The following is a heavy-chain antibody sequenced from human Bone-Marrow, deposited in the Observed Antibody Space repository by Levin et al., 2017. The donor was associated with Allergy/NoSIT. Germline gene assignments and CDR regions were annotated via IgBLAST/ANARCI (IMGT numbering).Heavy chain of an antibody. CDR3: ARQDKNHYGSVSYSNDF. Sequence: GESLKISCKGSGYSFYNYWIGWVRQVPGKGLEWMGIIYPYDSDTSYSQSLQGQVTISADKSISTAYLQRSSLKASDTAIYYCARQDKNHYGSVSYSNDFWGQGTLVTVSS. V-gene: IGHV5-51*01. J-gene: IGHJ4*02. CDR2: IYPYDSDT. D-gene: IGHD3-10*01. CDR1: GYSFYNYW.